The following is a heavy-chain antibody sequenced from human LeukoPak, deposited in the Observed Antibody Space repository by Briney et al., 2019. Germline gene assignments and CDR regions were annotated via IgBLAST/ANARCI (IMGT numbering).Heavy chain of an antibody. V-gene: IGHV3-23*01. Sequence: GGSLRLSCAASGFTFSSDAMSWVRQAPGKGLEWVSYISSSGSTTYYADSVKGRFTISRGNSKSTLYLQMNSLRTEDTAVYYCAKDRTDDYDVNLDYWGQGTLVTVSS. D-gene: IGHD5-12*01. CDR1: GFTFSSDA. J-gene: IGHJ4*02. CDR3: AKDRTDDYDVNLDY. CDR2: ISSSGSTT.